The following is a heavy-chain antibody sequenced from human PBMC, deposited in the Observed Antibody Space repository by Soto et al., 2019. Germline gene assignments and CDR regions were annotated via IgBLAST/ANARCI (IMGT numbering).Heavy chain of an antibody. D-gene: IGHD2-15*01. V-gene: IGHV3-23*01. J-gene: IGHJ4*02. CDR1: GFTFSSYV. Sequence: EVQLLESGGGLVQPGGSLRLSCAASGFTFSSYVMSWVRQAPGKGLEWASTISGSGGNTYYADSVKGRFTISRDNSKNTMYLQMNSLRAEDTAVYYCAKVVRRCSGGSCYGGYSDYWGQGTLVTVSS. CDR2: ISGSGGNT. CDR3: AKVVRRCSGGSCYGGYSDY.